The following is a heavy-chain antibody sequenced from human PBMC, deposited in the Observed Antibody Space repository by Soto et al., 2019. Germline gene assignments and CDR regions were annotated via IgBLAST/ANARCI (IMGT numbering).Heavy chain of an antibody. CDR3: AHRLYASSGDAFDS. CDR2: IYWDDEK. CDR1: GFSLTTSGVG. V-gene: IGHV2-5*02. Sequence: QITLKESGPTLVKPTQTLTLTCTFSGFSLTTSGVGVGWIRQPPGKALEWLALIYWDDEKRYSPSLQSRLTTTKDTSQNQVDLKVTNMNPADTGTYYCAHRLYASSGDAFDSWGQGTMVYVSS. J-gene: IGHJ3*02. D-gene: IGHD6-6*01.